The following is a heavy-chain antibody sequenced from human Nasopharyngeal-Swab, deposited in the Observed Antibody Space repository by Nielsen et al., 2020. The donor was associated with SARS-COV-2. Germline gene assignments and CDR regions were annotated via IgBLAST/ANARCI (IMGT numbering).Heavy chain of an antibody. CDR1: GFTFSSYW. CDR3: ARDLIYYDSSGYGY. J-gene: IGHJ4*02. CDR2: IKQDGSEK. Sequence: GGSLRLSCAASGFTFSSYWMSWVRQAPGKGLEWVANIKQDGSEKYYVDSVKGRFTISRDNAKNSLYLQMNSLRAEDTAVYYCARDLIYYDSSGYGYWGQGTLVTVSS. V-gene: IGHV3-7*01. D-gene: IGHD3-22*01.